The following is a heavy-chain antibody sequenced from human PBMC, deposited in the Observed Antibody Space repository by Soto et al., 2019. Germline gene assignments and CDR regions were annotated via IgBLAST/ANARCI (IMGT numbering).Heavy chain of an antibody. CDR3: ARGRVSGSYERLFYY. V-gene: IGHV4-61*01. CDR2: IFYTGST. J-gene: IGHJ4*02. Sequence: SETLSLTCTVSGGSVSSGSYYWSWILQPPGKGLEWIGYIFYTGSTNYNPSLKSRVTISVDTSKNQFSLKLNSVTAADTAVYYCARGRVSGSYERLFYYWGQGTLVTVSS. D-gene: IGHD1-26*01. CDR1: GGSVSSGSYY.